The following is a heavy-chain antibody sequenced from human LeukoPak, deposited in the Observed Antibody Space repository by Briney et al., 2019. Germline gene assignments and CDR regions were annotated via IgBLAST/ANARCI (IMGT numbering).Heavy chain of an antibody. V-gene: IGHV1-18*01. J-gene: IGHJ4*02. D-gene: IGHD4-17*01. CDR1: GYTFTGYG. Sequence: ASVKVSCKASGYTFTGYGITWVRQAPGQGLEWMGWISTYYGNTKYAQKFQGRVNMTTDTSTTTVYMELRSLRSDDTAVYYCARVTYNDYEGYWGQGTLVTASS. CDR3: ARVTYNDYEGY. CDR2: ISTYYGNT.